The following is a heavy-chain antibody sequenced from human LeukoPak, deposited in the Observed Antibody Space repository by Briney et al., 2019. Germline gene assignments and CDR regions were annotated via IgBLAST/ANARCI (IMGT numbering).Heavy chain of an antibody. J-gene: IGHJ4*02. CDR1: GGSFSGYY. CDR2: INHSGST. D-gene: IGHD1-14*01. CDR3: ARVWYNTRWYAFDV. Sequence: SETLSLTCAVYGGSFSGYYWSWIRQPPGKGLEWIGEINHSGSTNYNPSLKSRVTISVDTSKNQFSLTLSFVTAADTAVYYCARVWYNTRWYAFDVWGQGTQVTVSS. V-gene: IGHV4-34*01.